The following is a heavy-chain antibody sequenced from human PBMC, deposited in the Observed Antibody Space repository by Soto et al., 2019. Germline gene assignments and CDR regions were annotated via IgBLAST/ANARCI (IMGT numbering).Heavy chain of an antibody. V-gene: IGHV4-31*03. Sequence: SETLSLTCTVSGGSISSGGYYWSWIRQHPGKGLEWIGYIYYSGSTYYNPSLKSRVTISVDTSKNQFSLKLSSVTAADTAVYYCARDVAELLWFGELWPLWYFDLWGRGTLVTVSS. CDR2: IYYSGST. CDR3: ARDVAELLWFGELWPLWYFDL. D-gene: IGHD3-10*01. CDR1: GGSISSGGYY. J-gene: IGHJ2*01.